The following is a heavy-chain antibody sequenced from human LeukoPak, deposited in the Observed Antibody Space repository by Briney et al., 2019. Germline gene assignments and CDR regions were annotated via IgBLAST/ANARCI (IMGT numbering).Heavy chain of an antibody. CDR3: ARDAIENYDFWSGSYYYFDY. J-gene: IGHJ4*02. V-gene: IGHV1-46*01. Sequence: GASVKVSCKASGYTFTSYYMHWVRQAPGQGLEWMGIINPSGGSTSYAQKFQGRVTMTRDTSTSTVYMELSSLTSEDTAVYYCARDAIENYDFWSGSYYYFDYWGQGTLVTASS. D-gene: IGHD3-3*01. CDR2: INPSGGST. CDR1: GYTFTSYY.